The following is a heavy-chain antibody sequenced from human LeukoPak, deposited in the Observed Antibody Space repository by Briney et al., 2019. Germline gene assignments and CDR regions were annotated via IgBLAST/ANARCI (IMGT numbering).Heavy chain of an antibody. D-gene: IGHD6-13*01. V-gene: IGHV4-59*12. Sequence: SETLSLTCTVSGGSISSYYWSWIRQPPGKGLEWIGYIYYSGSTYYNPSLKSRVTISVDTSKNQFSLKLSSVTAADTAVYYCARLAAAGFSVDYWGQGTLVTVSS. CDR2: IYYSGST. CDR3: ARLAAAGFSVDY. J-gene: IGHJ4*02. CDR1: GGSISSYY.